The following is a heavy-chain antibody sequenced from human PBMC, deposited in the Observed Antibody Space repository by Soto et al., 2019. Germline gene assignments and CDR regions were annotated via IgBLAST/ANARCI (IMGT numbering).Heavy chain of an antibody. CDR1: GFSFSDYE. Sequence: PRLSCAASGFSFSDYEMNWVRQAPGKGLEWIAHISFSGSTIYYADSVKGRLSISRDNSKNFLYLQMSGLRADDSAVYYCTRGAGFFYGVDVWGLGTTVTVSS. V-gene: IGHV3-48*03. CDR2: ISFSGSTI. J-gene: IGHJ6*02. D-gene: IGHD3-10*01. CDR3: TRGAGFFYGVDV.